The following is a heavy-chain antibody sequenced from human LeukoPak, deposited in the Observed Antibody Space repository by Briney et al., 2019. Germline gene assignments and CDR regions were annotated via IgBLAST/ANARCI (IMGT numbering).Heavy chain of an antibody. CDR2: ISSSGSTI. V-gene: IGHV3-48*03. CDR3: AILNWNGLLDY. Sequence: GGSLGLSCAASGFTFSSYEMNWVRQAPGKGLEWVSYISSSGSTIYYADSVKGRFTISRDNAKNSLYLQMNSLRAEDTAVYYCAILNWNGLLDYWSQGTLVTVSS. CDR1: GFTFSSYE. J-gene: IGHJ4*02. D-gene: IGHD1-1*01.